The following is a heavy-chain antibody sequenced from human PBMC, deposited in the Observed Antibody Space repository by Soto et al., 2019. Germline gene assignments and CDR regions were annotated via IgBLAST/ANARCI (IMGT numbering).Heavy chain of an antibody. J-gene: IGHJ6*02. CDR1: GVSFSGYY. CDR2: INHSGST. Sequence: PSETLSLTCAVYGVSFSGYYWSWIRQPPGKGLEWIGEINHSGSTNYNPSLKSRVTISVDTSKNQFSLKLSSVTAADTAVYYCARGGWLVDYYYYGMDVWGQGTTVTISS. D-gene: IGHD6-19*01. CDR3: ARGGWLVDYYYYGMDV. V-gene: IGHV4-34*01.